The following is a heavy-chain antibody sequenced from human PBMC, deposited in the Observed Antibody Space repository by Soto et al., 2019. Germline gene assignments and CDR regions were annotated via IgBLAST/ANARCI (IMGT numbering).Heavy chain of an antibody. Sequence: SETLSLTCTVSGGSISRYYWSWIRQPPGKGLEWIGYMYNTGSTVYNPPFKSRVTISVDTSKNQFSLKLNFVTAADTAVYYCERDLWGYSNALDYWGQGSQVTVSS. J-gene: IGHJ4*02. CDR1: GGSISRYY. D-gene: IGHD3-22*01. CDR2: MYNTGST. CDR3: ERDLWGYSNALDY. V-gene: IGHV4-59*01.